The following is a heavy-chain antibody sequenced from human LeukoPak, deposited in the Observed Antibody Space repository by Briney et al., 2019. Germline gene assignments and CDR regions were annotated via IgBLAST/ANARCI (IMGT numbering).Heavy chain of an antibody. D-gene: IGHD2-15*01. CDR2: ISINSGGT. Sequence: GGSLRLSCAASGFTFSSYAMTWVRQAPGKGLEWVSSISINSGGTSYADSVKGRFTISRDNSKNTLYLQMNSLRAEDTAVYYCAKDGRGGVPRAFDIWGQGTMVTISS. V-gene: IGHV3-23*01. CDR1: GFTFSSYA. CDR3: AKDGRGGVPRAFDI. J-gene: IGHJ3*02.